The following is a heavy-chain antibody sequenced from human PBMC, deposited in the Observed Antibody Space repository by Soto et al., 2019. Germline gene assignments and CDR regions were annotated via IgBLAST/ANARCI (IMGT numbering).Heavy chain of an antibody. CDR2: IYSGGST. CDR3: ARDRIPTGMDV. V-gene: IGHV3-66*01. Sequence: EVQLVESGGGLVQPGGSLRLSCAASGFTVSSNYMSWVRQAPGKGLEWVSVIYSGGSTYYADSVKGRFTISRDNSQNTPYLQMNGLRAEEPAVYYCARDRIPTGMDVWGQGTTVTVSS. CDR1: GFTVSSNY. J-gene: IGHJ6*02.